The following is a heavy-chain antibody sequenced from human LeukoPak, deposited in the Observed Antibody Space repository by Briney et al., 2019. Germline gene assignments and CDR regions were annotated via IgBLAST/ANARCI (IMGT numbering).Heavy chain of an antibody. D-gene: IGHD3-3*01. V-gene: IGHV3-30*02. J-gene: IGHJ6*03. CDR3: AKYGEYYDFWSGHTLYYMDV. Sequence: PGGSLRLSCAASGFTFSSYGMHWVRQAPGKGLEWVAFIRYDGSNKYYADSVKGRFTISRDNSKNTLYLQMNSLRAEDTAVYYCAKYGEYYDFWSGHTLYYMDVWGKGTTVTVSS. CDR2: IRYDGSNK. CDR1: GFTFSSYG.